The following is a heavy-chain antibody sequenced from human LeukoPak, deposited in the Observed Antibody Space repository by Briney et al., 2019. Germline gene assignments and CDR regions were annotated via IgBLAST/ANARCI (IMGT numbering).Heavy chain of an antibody. D-gene: IGHD4-23*01. J-gene: IGHJ3*02. CDR3: SSGNSHAFDI. CDR2: INSDGSST. V-gene: IGHV3-74*01. Sequence: GGSLRLSCAATGFTFSSYWMHWVRQAPGKGLVWVSRINSDGSSTSYADSVKGRFTISRDNAKNTLYLQMNNLRAEDTAVYYCSSGNSHAFDIWGQGTMVTVSS. CDR1: GFTFSSYW.